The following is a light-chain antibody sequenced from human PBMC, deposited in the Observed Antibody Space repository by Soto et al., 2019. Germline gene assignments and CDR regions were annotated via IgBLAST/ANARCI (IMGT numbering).Light chain of an antibody. CDR2: EVT. Sequence: QSVLTQPASVSGSPGQSIAISCTGTSSDVGGYDYVSWYQQQPDKVPKLMIYEVTKRPSGVSNRFSGSKSGNTASLTISGLQAEDEADYYCSSHTSGSTRVFGTGTKVTVL. J-gene: IGLJ1*01. V-gene: IGLV2-14*01. CDR3: SSHTSGSTRV. CDR1: SSDVGGYDY.